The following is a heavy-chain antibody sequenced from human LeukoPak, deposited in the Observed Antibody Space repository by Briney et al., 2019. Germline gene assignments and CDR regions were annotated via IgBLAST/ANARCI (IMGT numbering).Heavy chain of an antibody. Sequence: GGSLRLSCAASGVTFSSYAMTWVRQAPGKGLEWVSTIGPGGGSTFYADSVKGRFTISRDNSKNTLYLQMNSLRAEDTAVYYCAKGRYQLLFQNDWGQGTLVTVSS. V-gene: IGHV3-23*01. CDR1: GVTFSSYA. CDR3: AKGRYQLLFQND. CDR2: IGPGGGST. D-gene: IGHD2-2*01. J-gene: IGHJ4*02.